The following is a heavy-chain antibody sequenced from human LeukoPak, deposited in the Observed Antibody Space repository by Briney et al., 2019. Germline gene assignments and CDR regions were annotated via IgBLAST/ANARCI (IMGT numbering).Heavy chain of an antibody. V-gene: IGHV4-39*07. D-gene: IGHD3-22*01. CDR1: GGSVSSNSHY. Sequence: SSETLSLTCTVSGGSVSSNSHYWGWVRQPPGKGLEWIASIYHTGSTYYNPSLKSRVTISVDTSKNQFSLKLSSVTAADTAVYYCARAARDDSSGYYYPGDYYYYYYMDVWGKGTTVTVSS. CDR3: ARAARDDSSGYYYPGDYYYYYYMDV. J-gene: IGHJ6*03. CDR2: IYHTGST.